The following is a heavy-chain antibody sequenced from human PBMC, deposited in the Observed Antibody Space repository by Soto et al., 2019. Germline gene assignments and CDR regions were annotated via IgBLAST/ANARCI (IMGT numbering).Heavy chain of an antibody. D-gene: IGHD2-2*02. J-gene: IGHJ6*03. CDR1: GFTFSNAW. CDR3: STDGRYCSSTSCYRRYMDV. CDR2: IKSKTDGGTT. V-gene: IGHV3-15*01. Sequence: GGSLRLSCAASGFTFSNAWMSWVRQAPGKGLEWVGRIKSKTDGGTTDYAAPVKGRFTISRDDSKNTLCLQMNSLKTEDTAVYYCSTDGRYCSSTSCYRRYMDVWGKGTTVTVSS.